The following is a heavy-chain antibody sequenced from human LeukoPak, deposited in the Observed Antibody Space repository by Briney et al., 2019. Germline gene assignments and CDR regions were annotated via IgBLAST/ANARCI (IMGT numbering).Heavy chain of an antibody. CDR2: INHSGST. CDR1: GGSFSGYY. Sequence: SETLSLTCAVYGGSFSGYYWSWIRQPPGKGLEWIGEINHSGSTNYNPSLKSRVTISVDTSKNQFSLKLSSVTAADTAVYYCARGLGSYGYHYAYWGQGTLVTVSS. D-gene: IGHD5-18*01. V-gene: IGHV4-34*01. J-gene: IGHJ4*02. CDR3: ARGLGSYGYHYAY.